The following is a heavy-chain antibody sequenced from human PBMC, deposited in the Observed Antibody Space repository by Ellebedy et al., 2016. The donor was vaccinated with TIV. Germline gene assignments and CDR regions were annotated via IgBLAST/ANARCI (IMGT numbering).Heavy chain of an antibody. CDR2: ISSSSSTI. J-gene: IGHJ6*02. V-gene: IGHV3-48*02. D-gene: IGHD2-15*01. Sequence: PGGSLRLSCAASGFTFSSYSINWVRQAPGKGLEWVSFISSSSSTIYYADSVKVRFTISRDNAKNSLYLQMNSLRDEDTAVYYCARCCSSGSCYYYYGMDVWGQGTTVTVSS. CDR1: GFTFSSYS. CDR3: ARCCSSGSCYYYYGMDV.